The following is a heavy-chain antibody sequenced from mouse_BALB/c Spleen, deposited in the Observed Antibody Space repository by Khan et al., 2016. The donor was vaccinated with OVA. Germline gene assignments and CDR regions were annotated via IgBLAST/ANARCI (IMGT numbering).Heavy chain of an antibody. Sequence: QMQLEESGPGLAAPSQSLSITCTISGFSLTNYGVHWIRQPPGKGLEWLVVIWSDGSTTYNSALQSRLTITKDNSQSQVFLKTNGLQTDDTAIYFCARQPYYHYNIMDYWGQGTSVTVSS. V-gene: IGHV2-6-1*01. CDR1: GFSLTNYG. D-gene: IGHD2-10*01. CDR3: ARQPYYHYNIMDY. CDR2: IWSDGST. J-gene: IGHJ4*01.